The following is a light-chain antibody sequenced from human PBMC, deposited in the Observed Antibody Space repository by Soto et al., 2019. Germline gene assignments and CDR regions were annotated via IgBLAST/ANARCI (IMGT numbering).Light chain of an antibody. CDR2: CAS. CDR3: QQRSDWPPIT. J-gene: IGKJ5*01. Sequence: DIELTQSPATLSVSSGDRAALSCRASQSVSSTLSWYQQNPRQAPTLLIYCASTGATGVPARFIGSGSGTDFTLTISSLEPEDFAVYYCQQRSDWPPITFGQGTRVDIK. CDR1: QSVSST. V-gene: IGKV3-11*01.